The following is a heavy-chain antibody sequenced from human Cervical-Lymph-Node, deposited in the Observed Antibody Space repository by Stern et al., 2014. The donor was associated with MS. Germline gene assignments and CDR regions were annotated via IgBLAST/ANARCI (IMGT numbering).Heavy chain of an antibody. Sequence: VQLVESGAEGKKPGASVKVSCRASGDTFTSHNFNWVRQARGKGLEWMGWISPNSGNAGYAQKFQGRVTLTRDMSMSTAYMELSGLRFEDTAVYYCATTYDAFEVWGQGTTVTVSS. V-gene: IGHV1-8*01. CDR3: ATTYDAFEV. CDR2: ISPNSGNA. J-gene: IGHJ3*01. CDR1: GDTFTSHN.